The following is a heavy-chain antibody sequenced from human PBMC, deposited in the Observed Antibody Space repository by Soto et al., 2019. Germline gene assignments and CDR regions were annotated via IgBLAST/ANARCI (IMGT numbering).Heavy chain of an antibody. V-gene: IGHV1-69*13. CDR2: IIPIFGTA. CDR1: GGTFSSYA. J-gene: IGHJ3*02. Sequence: VKVSCKASGGTFSSYAISWVRQAPGQGLEWMGGIIPIFGTANYAQKFQGRVTITADKSTSTAYMELSSLRSEDTAVYYCASEKLRYFDWLLGPGDAFDIWGQGTMVTVSS. CDR3: ASEKLRYFDWLLGPGDAFDI. D-gene: IGHD3-9*01.